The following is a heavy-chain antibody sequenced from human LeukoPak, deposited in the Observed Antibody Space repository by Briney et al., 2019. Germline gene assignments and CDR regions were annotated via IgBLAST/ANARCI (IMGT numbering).Heavy chain of an antibody. J-gene: IGHJ4*02. CDR3: AGGHYDFWSGYYTSFDY. Sequence: SETLSLTCTVYGGSISSYYWSWLRQPAGKGLEWIGRIYTSGSTNYNPSLKSRVTMSVDTSKNQFSLKLSSVTAADTAVYYCAGGHYDFWSGYYTSFDYWGQGTLVTVSS. V-gene: IGHV4-4*07. CDR2: IYTSGST. CDR1: GGSISSYY. D-gene: IGHD3-3*01.